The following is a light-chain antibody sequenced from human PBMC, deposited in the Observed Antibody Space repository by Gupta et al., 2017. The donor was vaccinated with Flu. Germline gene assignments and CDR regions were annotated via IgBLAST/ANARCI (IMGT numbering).Light chain of an antibody. J-gene: IGLJ1*01. V-gene: IGLV1-40*01. CDR1: SANVGANNG. CDR3: QSYDTSRSAYV. CDR2: DND. Sequence: VTSSCTGGSANVGANNGVDWYQQSPGAAPNLLIFDNDRRHSGVPDRFSGSRSGTSASLAISGLQAEDEGHYYCQSYDTSRSAYVFGGGTKVTVL.